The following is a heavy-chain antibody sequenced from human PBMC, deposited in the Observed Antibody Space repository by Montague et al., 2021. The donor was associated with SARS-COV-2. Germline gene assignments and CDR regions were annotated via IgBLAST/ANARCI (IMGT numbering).Heavy chain of an antibody. Sequence: SETLSLTCAVYGGSFNGYYWSWIRQPPGKGLEWIGYICHRGSTNYNPSLKTRVTISVDTSKNQFSLKLNSVTAADTAVYYCARDDRWNGFDPWGQGTLVIVSS. CDR1: GGSFNGYY. V-gene: IGHV4-59*01. J-gene: IGHJ5*02. CDR3: ARDDRWNGFDP. D-gene: IGHD5-24*01. CDR2: ICHRGST.